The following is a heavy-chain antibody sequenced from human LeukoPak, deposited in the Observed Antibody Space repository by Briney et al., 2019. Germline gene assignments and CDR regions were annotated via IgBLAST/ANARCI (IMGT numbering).Heavy chain of an antibody. CDR2: ISSSSSTI. CDR1: GFIFSNYA. Sequence: PGGSLRLSCAASGFIFSNYAMSWVRQAPGKGLEWVSYISSSSSTIYYADSVKGRFIISRDNAKNSLYLQMNSLRAEDTAVYYCATWFGEDAFDIWGQGTMVTVSS. V-gene: IGHV3-48*04. CDR3: ATWFGEDAFDI. D-gene: IGHD3-10*01. J-gene: IGHJ3*02.